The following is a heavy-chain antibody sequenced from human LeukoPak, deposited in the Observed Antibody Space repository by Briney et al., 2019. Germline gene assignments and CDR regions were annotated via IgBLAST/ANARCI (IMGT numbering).Heavy chain of an antibody. J-gene: IGHJ6*02. D-gene: IGHD6-13*01. CDR3: ARVCDSSSWNHCCYAMDV. CDR1: GDSVSSNCAA. CDR2: TYYRSKWYN. Sequence: SQTLSLTCAISGDSVSSNCAAWNWIRQSPSRGLEWLGRTYYRSKWYNDYAVSVKSRITINPDTSKNQFSLQLNSVTPEDTAVYYCARVCDSSSWNHCCYAMDVWGQGTTVTVSS. V-gene: IGHV6-1*01.